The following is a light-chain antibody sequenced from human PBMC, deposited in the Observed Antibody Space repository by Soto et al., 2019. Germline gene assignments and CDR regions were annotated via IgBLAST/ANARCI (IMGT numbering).Light chain of an antibody. CDR2: GVS. Sequence: DRQMTQSPSSLSASVGDRVTITCRPSQSISTYLNWYQQKPGKAPKLLIYGVSTLQSGVPSRFSGSGSGTEFTLTISSLQPEDFATYYCQESYSTVYTFGQGTKLEIK. V-gene: IGKV1-39*01. J-gene: IGKJ2*01. CDR3: QESYSTVYT. CDR1: QSISTY.